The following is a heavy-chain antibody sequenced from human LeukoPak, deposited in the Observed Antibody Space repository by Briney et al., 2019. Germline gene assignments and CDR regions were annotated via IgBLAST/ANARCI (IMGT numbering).Heavy chain of an antibody. J-gene: IGHJ5*02. V-gene: IGHV3-23*01. Sequence: GGSLRLSCAASGFTFSDYAMTWVRQAPGKGLEWVSIISGSGGSTYYADSVKGRFTISRDNSKNTLYLQMNSLRAEDTAVYYCAKITGSGFDPWGQGTLVTVSS. CDR1: GFTFSDYA. D-gene: IGHD1-14*01. CDR2: ISGSGGST. CDR3: AKITGSGFDP.